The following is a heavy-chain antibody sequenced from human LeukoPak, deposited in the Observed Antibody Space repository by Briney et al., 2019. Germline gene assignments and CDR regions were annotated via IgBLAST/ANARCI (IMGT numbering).Heavy chain of an antibody. CDR3: ASPPKKILRFLEWYYFDY. CDR2: IIPIFGTA. V-gene: IGHV1-69*13. CDR1: GGTFSSYA. D-gene: IGHD3-3*01. Sequence: GASVKVSCKASGGTFSSYAISWVRQAPGQGLEWMGGIIPIFGTANYAQKFQGRVTITADESTSTAYMELSSLRSEDTAVYYCASPPKKILRFLEWYYFDYWGQGTLVTVSS. J-gene: IGHJ4*02.